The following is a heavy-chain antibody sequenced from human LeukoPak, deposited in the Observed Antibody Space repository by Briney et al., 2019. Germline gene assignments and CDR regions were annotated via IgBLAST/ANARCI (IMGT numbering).Heavy chain of an antibody. Sequence: PSETLSLTCAVYGGSFSGYYWSWIRQPPGKGLGWIGEINHSGSTNYNPSLKSRVTISVDTSKNQFSLKLSSVTAADTAVYYCARGWHSGYDSNVYFDYWGQGTLVTVSS. V-gene: IGHV4-34*01. D-gene: IGHD5-12*01. CDR3: ARGWHSGYDSNVYFDY. CDR1: GGSFSGYY. CDR2: INHSGST. J-gene: IGHJ4*02.